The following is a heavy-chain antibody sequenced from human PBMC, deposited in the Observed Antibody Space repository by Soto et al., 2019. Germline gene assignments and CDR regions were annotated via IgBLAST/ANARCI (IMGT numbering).Heavy chain of an antibody. CDR1: GFTFPNFA. J-gene: IGHJ4*02. CDR3: ANGYYYSRAGGYSPYYPDS. D-gene: IGHD3-10*01. Sequence: QVYLVESGGGVVQPGRFLRLSCAVSGFTFPNFAMHWVRQVPGKGLEWVSLISSDGSNRYYADSVKGRVTISRDNSKNPLQLQMNSLRTDDTAVFLCANGYYYSRAGGYSPYYPDSWGQRTRVTGSS. V-gene: IGHV3-30*18. CDR2: ISSDGSNR.